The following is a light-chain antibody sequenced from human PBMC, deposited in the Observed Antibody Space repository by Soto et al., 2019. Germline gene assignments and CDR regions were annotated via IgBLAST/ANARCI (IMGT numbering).Light chain of an antibody. CDR2: DAS. CDR1: ESIATW. V-gene: IGKV1-5*01. CDR3: HQYNSY. J-gene: IGKJ2*01. Sequence: DVHMTQSPSTLSASVGDRVTITCRASESIATWLAWYQQKPGQAPKLLIYDASRLESGVPSRFSGSGSGTEFTLTISGLQPEDFATYYCHQYNSYFGPGTKLEI.